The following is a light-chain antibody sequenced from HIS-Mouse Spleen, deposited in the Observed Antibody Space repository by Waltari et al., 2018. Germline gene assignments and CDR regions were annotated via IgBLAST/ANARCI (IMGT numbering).Light chain of an antibody. V-gene: IGLV3-10*01. CDR1: ALPKTY. CDR3: YSTDSSGNHRV. J-gene: IGLJ2*01. CDR2: EDS. Sequence: SYELTQPPPLSVSPRQTARITCSGDALPKTYSYGYQQQSGQAPVLVIYEDSKRPPRIPERFSGSRSGTMATLTISGAQVEDEADYYCYSTDSSGNHRVFGGGTKLTVL.